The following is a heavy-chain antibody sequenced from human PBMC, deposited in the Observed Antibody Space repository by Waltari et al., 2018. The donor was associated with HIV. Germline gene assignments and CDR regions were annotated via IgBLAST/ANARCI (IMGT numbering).Heavy chain of an antibody. CDR3: ARGPSSGWSWFDP. J-gene: IGHJ5*02. V-gene: IGHV3-21*01. D-gene: IGHD6-19*01. CDR1: GFRFSDCN. Sequence: EVRLLESGGGLVRPGGSLRLSCAASGFRFSDCNMNWVRQGPGKGLEWVASIGSLQNFIHYADSVKGRFTVSRDNAKNSLYLQMNSLTAEDTAVYYCARGPSSGWSWFDPWGQGTLVTVSS. CDR2: IGSLQNFI.